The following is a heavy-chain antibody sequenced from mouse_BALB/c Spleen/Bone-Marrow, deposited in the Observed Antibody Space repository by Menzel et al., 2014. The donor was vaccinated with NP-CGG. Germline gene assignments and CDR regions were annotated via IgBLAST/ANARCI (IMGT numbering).Heavy chain of an antibody. D-gene: IGHD1-2*01. V-gene: IGHV1-4*01. Sequence: QVQLKQSGAELARPGASVKMSCTASGYTFPSYTIHWVKQRPGQGLEWVGYINPSSGYANYNQNFKDKATLTADKSSSTAYMQLSSRTSEDSAVFYCARGGLRLPYAMDYWGQGTSVTVSS. J-gene: IGHJ4*01. CDR3: ARGGLRLPYAMDY. CDR2: INPSSGYA. CDR1: GYTFPSYT.